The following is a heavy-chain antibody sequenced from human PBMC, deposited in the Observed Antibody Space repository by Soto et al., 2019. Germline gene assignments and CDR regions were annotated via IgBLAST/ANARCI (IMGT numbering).Heavy chain of an antibody. CDR2: ISSSAGTI. CDR3: ARGAYSSKTDFDY. Sequence: QVQLVESGGGLVKPGGSLRLSCAASGFTFSDYYMSWIRQAPGNGLDWVSYISSSAGTISYADSVKGRFTISRDNAKNSLYLQMNSLRAEDTAVYYCARGAYSSKTDFDYWGQGTLVTVSS. D-gene: IGHD6-13*01. J-gene: IGHJ4*02. CDR1: GFTFSDYY. V-gene: IGHV3-11*01.